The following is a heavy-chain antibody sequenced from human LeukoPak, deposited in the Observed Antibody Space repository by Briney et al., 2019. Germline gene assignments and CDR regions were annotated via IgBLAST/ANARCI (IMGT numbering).Heavy chain of an antibody. Sequence: ASVKVSCKVSGYTLTELSMHWVRQAPGKGLEWMGGFDPEDGETIYAQKFQGRVTMTEDASTDTAYMELSSLRSEDTAVYYCARAAMVRGVITFDYWGQGTLVTVSS. V-gene: IGHV1-24*01. CDR3: ARAAMVRGVITFDY. CDR1: GYTLTELS. CDR2: FDPEDGET. D-gene: IGHD3-10*01. J-gene: IGHJ4*02.